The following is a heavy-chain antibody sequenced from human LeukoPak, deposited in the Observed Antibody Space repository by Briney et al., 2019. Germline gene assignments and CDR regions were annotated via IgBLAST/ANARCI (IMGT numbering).Heavy chain of an antibody. V-gene: IGHV3-23*01. CDR2: ISGSGGST. CDR1: GFTFSSYA. CDR3: ARGYSTTWHAFDT. Sequence: GGSLRLSCAASGFTFSSYAMSWVRQAPGKGLEWVSAISGSGGSTYYADSVKGRFTISRDNSKNTLYLQMNGLRAEDTAVYYCARGYSTTWHAFDTWGQGTMVTVSS. J-gene: IGHJ3*02. D-gene: IGHD6-13*01.